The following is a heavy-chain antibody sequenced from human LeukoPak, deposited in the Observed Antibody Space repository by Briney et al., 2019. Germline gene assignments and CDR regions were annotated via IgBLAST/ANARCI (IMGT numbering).Heavy chain of an antibody. CDR3: GRDGLVTAYNRFYYYMDV. D-gene: IGHD2-21*02. V-gene: IGHV4-38-2*02. CDR2: IFHSGIA. J-gene: IGHJ6*03. CDR1: NYPITSDYY. Sequence: SETLSLTCAVSNYPITSDYYWVWIRQPPGQGLEWIGQIFHSGIAHYNPSLKSRVTMSVDTSRSQFSVHFNSVTAADTGVYFCGRDGLVTAYNRFYYYMDVWGKGTSVTVYS.